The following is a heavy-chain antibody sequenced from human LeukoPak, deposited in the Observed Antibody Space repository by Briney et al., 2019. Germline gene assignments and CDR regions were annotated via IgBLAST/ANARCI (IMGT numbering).Heavy chain of an antibody. CDR1: GFRFGSYV. CDR2: IDGTDGGS. D-gene: IGHD1-26*01. Sequence: GGSLRLSCVTSGFRFGSYVMSWVRQAPGKGLEYVSSIDGTDGGSYYAESVKGRFTISRDNSKNTLFLQMNSLRVEDTAVYYCARVDAGNYDYWGQGTLLTVSS. V-gene: IGHV3-23*01. CDR3: ARVDAGNYDY. J-gene: IGHJ4*02.